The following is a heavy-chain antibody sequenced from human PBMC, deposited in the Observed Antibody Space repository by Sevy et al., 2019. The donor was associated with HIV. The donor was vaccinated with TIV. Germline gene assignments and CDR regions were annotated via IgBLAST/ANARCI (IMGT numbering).Heavy chain of an antibody. J-gene: IGHJ4*02. Sequence: GGSLRLSCVASGFTFTTYCMHWVRQAPGKGLEWVSCITSGGDYMNYADSMKGRITISRDNAKNSLYLQVNSLRAEDTAVYYCAREGYGSGNYPFDYWGRGTLVTVSS. V-gene: IGHV3-21*01. D-gene: IGHD3-10*01. CDR1: GFTFTTYC. CDR3: AREGYGSGNYPFDY. CDR2: ITSGGDYM.